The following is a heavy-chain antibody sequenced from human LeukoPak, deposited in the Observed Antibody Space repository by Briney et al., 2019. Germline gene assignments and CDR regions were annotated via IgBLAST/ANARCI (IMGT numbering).Heavy chain of an antibody. Sequence: SQTLSLTCAVSGGSISSGGYSWTWIRQPPGKGLEWIGDIYQSGSPYYNPSLKSRVTMSLDRSKNQSSLKLSSVTAADTAVYYCARESGDYWYFDLWGRGTLVTVSS. CDR2: IYQSGSP. V-gene: IGHV4-30-2*01. D-gene: IGHD2-15*01. CDR3: ARESGDYWYFDL. CDR1: GGSISSGGYS. J-gene: IGHJ2*01.